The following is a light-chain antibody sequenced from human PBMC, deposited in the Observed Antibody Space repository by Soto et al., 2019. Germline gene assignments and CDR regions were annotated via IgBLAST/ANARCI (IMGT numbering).Light chain of an antibody. CDR1: SSNIGAGYA. CDR3: QSHDISLRDYV. CDR2: DNT. Sequence: QSVLTQPPSVSGAPGQRVTISCTGSSSNIGAGYAVHWYQHLPGTAPNLLIYDNTNRPSGVPDRFSGSKSGTSGSQAITGLQAEDEADYYCQSHDISLRDYVFGTGTKLTVL. V-gene: IGLV1-40*01. J-gene: IGLJ1*01.